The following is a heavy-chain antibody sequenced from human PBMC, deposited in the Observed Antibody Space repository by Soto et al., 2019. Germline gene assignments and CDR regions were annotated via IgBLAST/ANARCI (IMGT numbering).Heavy chain of an antibody. Sequence: ASVKVSCKASGYTFTSYAMHWVRQAPGQRLEWMGWINAGNGNTKYSQKLQGRVTITRDTSASTAYMELNSLRPDDTAMYYCARDGVSSTEYTWNYGTYFDYWGQGALVTVSS. CDR1: GYTFTSYA. CDR3: ARDGVSSTEYTWNYGTYFDY. D-gene: IGHD1-7*01. V-gene: IGHV1-3*01. CDR2: INAGNGNT. J-gene: IGHJ4*02.